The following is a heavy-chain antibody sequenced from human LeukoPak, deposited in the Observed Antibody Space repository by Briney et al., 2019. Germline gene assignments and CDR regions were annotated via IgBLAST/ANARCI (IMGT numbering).Heavy chain of an antibody. Sequence: GGSLRLSCAASGFTFSSYSMNWVRQAPGKGLEWVSSISSSSSYIYYADPVKGRFTTSRDNAKNSLYLQMNSLRAEDTAVYYCAESYSSSSLWYFDLWGRGTLVTVSS. CDR2: ISSSSSYI. CDR1: GFTFSSYS. CDR3: AESYSSSSLWYFDL. V-gene: IGHV3-21*01. J-gene: IGHJ2*01. D-gene: IGHD6-6*01.